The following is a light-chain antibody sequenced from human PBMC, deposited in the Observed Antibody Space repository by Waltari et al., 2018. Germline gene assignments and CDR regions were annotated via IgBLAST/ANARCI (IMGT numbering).Light chain of an antibody. Sequence: QSALTQPASVSGSPGQSITISCTGTSSDVGRYYLFPWSQQHPSKAPKLMIYEGSKRPSGVSNRFSGSKSGNTASLTISGLQAEDEADYYCCSYAGSSTLVFGGGTKLTVL. V-gene: IGLV2-23*01. CDR1: SSDVGRYYL. J-gene: IGLJ2*01. CDR3: CSYAGSSTLV. CDR2: EGS.